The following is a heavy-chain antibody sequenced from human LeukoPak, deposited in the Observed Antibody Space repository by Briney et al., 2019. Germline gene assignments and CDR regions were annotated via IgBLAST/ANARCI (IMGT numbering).Heavy chain of an antibody. CDR3: TSGIGTYDY. J-gene: IGHJ4*02. V-gene: IGHV3-74*03. CDR2: ISKDGGSK. D-gene: IGHD1-1*01. CDR1: GLTFSKYC. Sequence: GGSLRLSCAVSGLTFSKYCMHWVRQDAGKGLVWVAVISKDGGSKEYADFVKGRCTISRDDAKDTLYLQMNSLTVDDTAVYYCTSGIGTYDYWGLGAQVTVSS.